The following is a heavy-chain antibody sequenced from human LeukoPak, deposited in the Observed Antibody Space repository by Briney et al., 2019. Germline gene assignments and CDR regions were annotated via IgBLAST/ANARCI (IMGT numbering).Heavy chain of an antibody. J-gene: IGHJ4*02. CDR1: GFTFSSSA. CDR2: ISNNGGYT. V-gene: IGHV3-23*01. CDR3: AKQLGYCSDGSCYFPY. D-gene: IGHD2-15*01. Sequence: GGSLRLSCAASGFTFSSSAMSWVRQAPGGGLEWVSAISNNGGYTYYADSVQVRFTISRDNSKSTLCLQMNSLRAEDTAVYYCAKQLGYCSDGSCYFPYWGQGTLVTVSS.